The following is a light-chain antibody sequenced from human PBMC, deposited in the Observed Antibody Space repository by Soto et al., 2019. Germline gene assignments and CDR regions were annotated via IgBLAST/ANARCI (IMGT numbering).Light chain of an antibody. V-gene: IGLV2-11*01. CDR2: DVT. CDR1: SGDVGAYDR. Sequence: QSVLTQPRSVSGSPGQSVTISCTGTSGDVGAYDRVSWYQHHPTKAPKLIIYDVTNQPSGVPYRFSGSKSGSTASLTISGLQAEDEADYYCCSHAGGSSWVFGGGTKLTVL. CDR3: CSHAGGSSWV. J-gene: IGLJ3*02.